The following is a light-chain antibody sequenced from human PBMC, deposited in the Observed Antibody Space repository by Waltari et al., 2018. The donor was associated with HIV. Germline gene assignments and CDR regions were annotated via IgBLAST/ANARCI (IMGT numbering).Light chain of an antibody. CDR2: SND. CDR3: ATWDDTMSVV. Sequence: QSPLTQTPSMSGAPGQRVNISCSGGPSNIGSNSVNWYRQLPGPAPKLPIYSNDQRPSSVPVRFSGSKSATSAFLVISGLQSDDEADYYCATWDDTMSVVFGGGTRLTVL. V-gene: IGLV1-44*01. J-gene: IGLJ2*01. CDR1: PSNIGSNS.